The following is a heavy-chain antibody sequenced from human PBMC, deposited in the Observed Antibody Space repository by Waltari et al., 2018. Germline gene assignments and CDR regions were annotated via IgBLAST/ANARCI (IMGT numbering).Heavy chain of an antibody. J-gene: IGHJ5*02. CDR3: TRGGNYDFWSHTPFVDP. CDR2: IRHPGNT. Sequence: QVQLQQRVAGLLKPSETLSLTCSVSGASFTSYYWGWVRHVPEKGLEWIGQIRHPGNTNYNPSLKSRVAISIDTSRNEFSLKLFSVTAADTALYFCTRGGNYDFWSHTPFVDPWGQGTQVTVSS. D-gene: IGHD3-3*01. V-gene: IGHV4-34*01. CDR1: GASFTSYY.